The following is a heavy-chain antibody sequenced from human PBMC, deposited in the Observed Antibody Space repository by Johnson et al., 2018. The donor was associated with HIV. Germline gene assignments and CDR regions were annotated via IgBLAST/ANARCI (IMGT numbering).Heavy chain of an antibody. CDR1: GFTFSTYD. V-gene: IGHV3-13*01. J-gene: IGHJ3*02. CDR3: ARSVNAGRPFDI. CDR2: IGTAGDT. D-gene: IGHD2-8*01. Sequence: VQLVESGGGLVQPGGSLRLSCAASGFTFSTYDMYWVRQATGKGLEWVSTIGTAGDTYYAGSVKARFTISRDNSKNTLYLQMNSLRTEDTTVYYCARSVNAGRPFDIWGQGTLVTVSS.